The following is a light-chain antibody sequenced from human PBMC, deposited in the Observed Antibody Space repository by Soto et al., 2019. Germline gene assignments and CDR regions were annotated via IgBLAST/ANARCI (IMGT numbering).Light chain of an antibody. CDR3: SSYTSSSTRV. J-gene: IGLJ1*01. V-gene: IGLV2-14*03. CDR1: SSDVGAYDY. Sequence: QPSSLSGSPGESITLSCPGTSSDVGAYDYVSWYQQHPDKAPKLIIYEVSHRPSGVSNRFSGSKSVNTATLTISGLQAEDEADYYCSSYTSSSTRVFGTGTKVTVL. CDR2: EVS.